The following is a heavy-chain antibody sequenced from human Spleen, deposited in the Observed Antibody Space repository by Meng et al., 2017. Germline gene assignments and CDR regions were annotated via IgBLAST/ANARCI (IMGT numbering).Heavy chain of an antibody. Sequence: QVPLQGSGPGLVKPSETLSLTCTISGGSFSTYYWTWIRQPPGKGLEWIGYIYYTGSTNFNPSLESRLTMSVDTSKNQFSLTLTSVTAEDTAVYYCARDSLWFDPWGQGIVVTVSS. V-gene: IGHV4-59*01. CDR2: IYYTGST. CDR1: GGSFSTYY. CDR3: ARDSLWFDP. J-gene: IGHJ5*02.